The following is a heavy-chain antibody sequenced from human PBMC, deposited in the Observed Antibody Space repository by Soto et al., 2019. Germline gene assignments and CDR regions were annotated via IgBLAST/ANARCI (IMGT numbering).Heavy chain of an antibody. D-gene: IGHD6-19*01. J-gene: IGHJ4*02. CDR2: TYYRSEWYN. V-gene: IGHV6-1*01. Sequence: SQPVSLTCAISGGSVSSNVAACNCIRQSPSRGLEWLGRTYYRSEWYNDYAVSVKSRITIKPDTAKNQFSLQLNSVTPEDSAVYYCARGEGIYSSGSVWGQGTLVTVSS. CDR3: ARGEGIYSSGSV. CDR1: GGSVSSNVAA.